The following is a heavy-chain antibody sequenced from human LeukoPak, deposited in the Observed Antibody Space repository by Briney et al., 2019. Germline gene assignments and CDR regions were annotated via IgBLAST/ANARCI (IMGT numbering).Heavy chain of an antibody. V-gene: IGHV4-39*01. D-gene: IGHD3-3*01. J-gene: IGHJ3*02. CDR2: IYYSGST. CDR3: ARHDRITIFGVVIIGYAFDI. Sequence: PSETLSLTCTVSGGSISSSSYYWGWIRQPPGKGREGIGSIYYSGSTYYNPSLKSRVTISVDTSKNQFSLKRSSVTAADTAVYYCARHDRITIFGVVIIGYAFDIWGQGTMVTVSS. CDR1: GGSISSSSYY.